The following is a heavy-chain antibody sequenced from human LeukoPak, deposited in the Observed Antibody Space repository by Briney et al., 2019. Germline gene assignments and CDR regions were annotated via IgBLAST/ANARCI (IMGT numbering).Heavy chain of an antibody. CDR2: VSSYNGNT. CDR1: GYNFIGYG. J-gene: IGHJ4*02. V-gene: IGHV1-18*01. CDR3: ARVHPHYDLFLAFDH. Sequence: ASVKVSCKASGYNFIGYGITWVRQAPGQGLEWMGWVSSYNGNTDFAQKFQGRVSMTTEISTTTVYMELRGLRSDDTAVYYCARVHPHYDLFLAFDHWGQGTLVTVSS. D-gene: IGHD3/OR15-3a*01.